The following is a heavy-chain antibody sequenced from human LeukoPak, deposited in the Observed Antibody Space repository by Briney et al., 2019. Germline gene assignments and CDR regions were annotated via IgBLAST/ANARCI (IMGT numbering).Heavy chain of an antibody. CDR2: IIPVFGTA. D-gene: IGHD3-10*01. CDR1: GGTFSSYA. V-gene: IGHV1-69*06. J-gene: IGHJ4*02. CDR3: ARVDGSGSYYGY. Sequence: SVKVSCKASGGTFSSYAISWVRQAPGQGLEWMGRIIPVFGTANYAQKFQGRVTITADKSTSTAYMELSSLRSEDTAVYYCARVDGSGSYYGYWGQGTLVTVSS.